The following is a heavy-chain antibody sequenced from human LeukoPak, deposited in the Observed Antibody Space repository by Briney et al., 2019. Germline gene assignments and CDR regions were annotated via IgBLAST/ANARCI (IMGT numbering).Heavy chain of an antibody. J-gene: IGHJ4*02. CDR3: ARAGIGNALDY. CDR1: GFTFSKYG. CDR2: IWYDGSNK. V-gene: IGHV3-33*01. D-gene: IGHD2-2*01. Sequence: GGSLRLSCAASGFTFSKYGMNRVRQAPGKGLEWVAIIWYDGSNKYFADSVMGRFTISKDNSKNTVYLQMNSLRIEDTAVYHCARAGIGNALDYWGQGTQVTVSS.